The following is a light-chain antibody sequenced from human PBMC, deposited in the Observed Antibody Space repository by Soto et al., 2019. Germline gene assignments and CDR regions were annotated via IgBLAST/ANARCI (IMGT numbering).Light chain of an antibody. J-gene: IGLJ1*01. V-gene: IGLV2-14*01. CDR3: SSYSNFNTYA. CDR2: EVT. CDR1: SSDVGGYNS. Sequence: QSALTQPASVSGSPGQSITISCAGSSSDVGGYNSVSWYQHHPGKGPKLIIYEVTHRPSGVSNRFSGSKSGNTASLTISGLQTEDEADYHCSSYSNFNTYAFGTGTKLTVL.